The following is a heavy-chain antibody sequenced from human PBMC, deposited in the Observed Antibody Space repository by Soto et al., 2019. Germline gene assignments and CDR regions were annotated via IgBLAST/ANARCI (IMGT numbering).Heavy chain of an antibody. CDR2: IYTSGTT. CDR1: GGSISSHY. V-gene: IGHV4-4*07. CDR3: ARDRGQLWPLDY. Sequence: SETLSLTCTVSGGSISSHYWTWIRQPAGKGLEWIGRIYTSGTTNYNPSLTSRVTMSVDTSKNQFSLNLTSVTAADTAVYYCARDRGQLWPLDYWGQGTLVTASS. D-gene: IGHD5-18*01. J-gene: IGHJ4*02.